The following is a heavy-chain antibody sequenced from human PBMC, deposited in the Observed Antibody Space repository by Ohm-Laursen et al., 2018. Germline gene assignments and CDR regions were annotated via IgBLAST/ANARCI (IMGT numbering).Heavy chain of an antibody. CDR3: ANHRSATWVHKRFDY. J-gene: IGHJ4*02. V-gene: IGHV3-23*01. CDR2: ISDSGGDT. D-gene: IGHD5-24*01. Sequence: SLRLSCTASGFTFSNYGVNWVRQAPGKGLEWVSSISDSGGDTYYADSVKGRFTISRDNSKNTLYLQMNSLRADDTAVYYCANHRSATWVHKRFDYWGQGTLVTVSS. CDR1: GFTFSNYG.